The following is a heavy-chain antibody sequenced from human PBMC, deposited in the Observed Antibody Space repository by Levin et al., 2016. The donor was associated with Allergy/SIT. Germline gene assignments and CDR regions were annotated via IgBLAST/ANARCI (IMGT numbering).Heavy chain of an antibody. CDR2: INHSGST. CDR1: GGSFSGYY. D-gene: IGHD3-10*02. CDR3: ARVFGMFPPILYSPTYYGMDV. V-gene: IGHV4-34*01. Sequence: SETLSLTCAVYGGSFSGYYWSWIRQPPGKGLEWIGEINHSGSTNYNPSLKSRVTISVDTSKNQFSLKLSSVTAADTAVYYCARVFGMFPPILYSPTYYGMDVWGQGTTVTVSS. J-gene: IGHJ6*02.